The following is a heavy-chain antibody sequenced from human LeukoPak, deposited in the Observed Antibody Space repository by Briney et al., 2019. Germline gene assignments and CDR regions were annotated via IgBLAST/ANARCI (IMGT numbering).Heavy chain of an antibody. CDR2: IYPSGGST. D-gene: IGHD2-21*02. Sequence: GASAKVSCKPSGYTFTSYYMHWVRQAPGQGLEWMGIIYPSGGSTSYAQKFQGRVTMTRDTSTSTVYMELSSLRSEDTAVYYCARTSAYCGGDCPLDYWGQGTLVTVSS. CDR1: GYTFTSYY. CDR3: ARTSAYCGGDCPLDY. J-gene: IGHJ4*02. V-gene: IGHV1-46*01.